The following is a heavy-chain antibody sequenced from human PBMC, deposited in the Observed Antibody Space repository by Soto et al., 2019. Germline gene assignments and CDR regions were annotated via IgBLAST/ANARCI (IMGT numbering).Heavy chain of an antibody. CDR3: ARGWRYCSGGSCYSNNWFDP. J-gene: IGHJ5*02. D-gene: IGHD2-15*01. CDR2: IYYSGST. CDR1: GGSISSGGYY. V-gene: IGHV4-31*03. Sequence: SETLSLTCTVSGGSISSGGYYWSWIRQHPGKGLERIGYIYYSGSTYYNPSLKSRVTISVDTSKNQFSLKLSSVTAADTAVYYCARGWRYCSGGSCYSNNWFDPWGQGTLVTVSS.